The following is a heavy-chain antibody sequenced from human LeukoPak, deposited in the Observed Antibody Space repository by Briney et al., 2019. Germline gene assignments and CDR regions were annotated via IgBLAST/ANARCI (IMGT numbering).Heavy chain of an antibody. Sequence: SETLSLTCTVSGGSISSYYWSWIRQPAGKGLEWIGRIYTSGSTNYNPSLKSRVPMSVDTSKNQFSLKLSSVTAADTAVYYCARSRYYDILTGYNDAFDIWGQGTMVTVSS. CDR3: ARSRYYDILTGYNDAFDI. V-gene: IGHV4-4*07. J-gene: IGHJ3*02. CDR2: IYTSGST. D-gene: IGHD3-9*01. CDR1: GGSISSYY.